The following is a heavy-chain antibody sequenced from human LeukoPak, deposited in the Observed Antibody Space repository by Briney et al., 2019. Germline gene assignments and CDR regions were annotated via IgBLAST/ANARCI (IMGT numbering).Heavy chain of an antibody. Sequence: SQTLSLTCAISGDSVSSNNGAWNWIRQSPSRRLEWLGRTYYRSKWYNDYAVPMKGRISINPDTSKNQFSLQVNSVTPGDTAIYYCARDLGTSGWYTFDYWGQGTLVTVSS. CDR2: TYYRSKWYN. CDR1: GDSVSSNNGA. V-gene: IGHV6-1*01. D-gene: IGHD6-19*01. J-gene: IGHJ4*02. CDR3: ARDLGTSGWYTFDY.